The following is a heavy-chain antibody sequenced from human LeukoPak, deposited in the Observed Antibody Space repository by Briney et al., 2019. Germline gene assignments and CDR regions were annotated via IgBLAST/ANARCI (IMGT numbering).Heavy chain of an antibody. CDR2: LDSDGSP. J-gene: IGHJ6*02. V-gene: IGHV3-53*01. CDR3: ARAAAGRAYYHYGMDV. Sequence: GGSLRLSCAAFGFTVRSDDMNWVRQAPGKGLEWVSILDSDGSPSYADSVKGRFTISRDNSKNTLDLQMNSLRAEDRAVYYCARAAAGRAYYHYGMDVWGQGTTVTVSS. CDR1: GFTVRSDD. D-gene: IGHD6-13*01.